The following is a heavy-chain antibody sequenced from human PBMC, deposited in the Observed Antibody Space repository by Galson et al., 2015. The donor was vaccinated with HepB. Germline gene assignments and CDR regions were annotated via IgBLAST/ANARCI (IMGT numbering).Heavy chain of an antibody. CDR1: GYTFTSHA. J-gene: IGHJ4*02. CDR3: ARNSGWYDFDY. D-gene: IGHD6-19*01. Sequence: SVKVSCKASGYTFTSHAMHWVRQAPGQRLEWMGWINAGNGNTKYSQKFQGRVTITRDTSASTAYMELSSLRSEDTAAYYCARNSGWYDFDYWGQGTLVTVSS. V-gene: IGHV1-3*01. CDR2: INAGNGNT.